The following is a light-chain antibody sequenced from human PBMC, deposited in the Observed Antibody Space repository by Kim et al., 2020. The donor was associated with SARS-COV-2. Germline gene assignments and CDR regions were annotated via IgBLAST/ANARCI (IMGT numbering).Light chain of an antibody. CDR1: QSVNSY. V-gene: IGKV3-11*01. Sequence: EILLTQSPATLSLSPGEVATLSCRTSQSVNSYLAWYQQKPGQAPRLLIYDASNRATGIPARFSGSGSGTDFTLTISSLEPEDFAVYYCQQRRNWPLTFGGGTKVDIK. CDR3: QQRRNWPLT. J-gene: IGKJ4*01. CDR2: DAS.